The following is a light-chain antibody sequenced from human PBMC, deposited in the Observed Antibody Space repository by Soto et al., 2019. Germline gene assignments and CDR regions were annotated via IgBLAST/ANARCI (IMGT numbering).Light chain of an antibody. Sequence: EVVLTQSPGTLSLSPRERATLSCRASQSVSNNYLAWYQHKPGQAPRLLIYGASNRAPGIPDRFSGSGSGRDFTLTISRLEPADFAVYYCQQYAASPRTFGQGTLVEVK. CDR1: QSVSNNY. V-gene: IGKV3-20*01. CDR3: QQYAASPRT. J-gene: IGKJ1*01. CDR2: GAS.